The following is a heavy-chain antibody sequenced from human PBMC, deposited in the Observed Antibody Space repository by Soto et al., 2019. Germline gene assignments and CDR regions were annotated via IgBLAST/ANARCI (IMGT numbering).Heavy chain of an antibody. J-gene: IGHJ4*02. CDR3: ARDLEDCSGGSCFPGSLDY. D-gene: IGHD2-15*01. V-gene: IGHV1-69*01. CDR2: IIPNFGTA. Sequence: QVQLVQSGAEVKKPGSSVKVSCKASGGTFSSYAISWVRQAPGQGLEWMGGIIPNFGTANYAQKFQGRVTITADESTSTAYMELSSLRSEDTAVYYCARDLEDCSGGSCFPGSLDYWGQGTLVTVSS. CDR1: GGTFSSYA.